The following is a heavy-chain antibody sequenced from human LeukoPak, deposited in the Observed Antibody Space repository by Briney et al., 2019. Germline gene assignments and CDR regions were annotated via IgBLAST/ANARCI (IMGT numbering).Heavy chain of an antibody. V-gene: IGHV4-38-2*02. J-gene: IGHJ3*02. Sequence: SETLSLTCTVSGYSISSGYYWGWIRQPPGKGLEWIGSIYHSGSTYYNPSLKSRVTISVDTSKNQFSLKLSSVTAADTAVYYCARQRIHCSGGSCYSGNAFDIWGQGTMVTVSS. CDR2: IYHSGST. CDR3: ARQRIHCSGGSCYSGNAFDI. D-gene: IGHD2-15*01. CDR1: GYSISSGYY.